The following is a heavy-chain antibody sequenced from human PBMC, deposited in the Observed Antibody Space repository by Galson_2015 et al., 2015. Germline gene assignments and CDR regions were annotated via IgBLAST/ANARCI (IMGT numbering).Heavy chain of an antibody. J-gene: IGHJ4*02. Sequence: SLRLSCAASGFTFSTYCMTWVRQAPGKGLEWVSNISSSGSTIYYADSVKGRFTISRDNAKNSLYLQMNSLRDEDTAVYYCARPYSNDSSGYYTYCGQGTLVTVSS. D-gene: IGHD3-22*01. CDR2: ISSSGSTI. CDR3: ARPYSNDSSGYYTY. V-gene: IGHV3-48*02. CDR1: GFTFSTYC.